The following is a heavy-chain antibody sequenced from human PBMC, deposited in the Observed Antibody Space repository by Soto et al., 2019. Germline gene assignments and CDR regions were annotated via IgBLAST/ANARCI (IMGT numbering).Heavy chain of an antibody. CDR1: GFTFSSYG. CDR2: IWYDGSNK. V-gene: IGHV3-33*01. J-gene: IGHJ6*02. Sequence: HPGGSLRLSCAASGFTFSSYGMHWVRQAPGKGLEWVAVIWYDGSNKYYADSVKGRFTISRDNSKNTLYLQMNSLRAEDTAVYYCARDLLSSSSKAYYYYYGMDVWGQGTTVTAP. D-gene: IGHD6-6*01. CDR3: ARDLLSSSSKAYYYYYGMDV.